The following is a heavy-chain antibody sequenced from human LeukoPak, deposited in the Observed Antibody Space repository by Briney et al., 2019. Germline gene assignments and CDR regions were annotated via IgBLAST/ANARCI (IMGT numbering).Heavy chain of an antibody. D-gene: IGHD3-9*01. CDR3: ARVLRYFDWLLPEGTSDY. CDR2: IYYSGST. J-gene: IGHJ4*02. V-gene: IGHV4-59*12. CDR1: GGSISSYY. Sequence: SETLSLTCTVSGGSISSYYWSWIRQPPGKGLEWIGYIYYSGSTNYNPSLKSRVTISVDTSKNQFSLKLSSVTAADTAVYYCARVLRYFDWLLPEGTSDYWGQGTLVTVSS.